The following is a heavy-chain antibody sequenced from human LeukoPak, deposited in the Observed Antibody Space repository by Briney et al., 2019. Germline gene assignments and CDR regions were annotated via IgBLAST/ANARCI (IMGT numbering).Heavy chain of an antibody. Sequence: ASVTVSCKASGYSFTSYYMHWVRQAPGQGLEWMGFINPSGSSAAYAQKFQGRLTMTRDMFTSTDYMELTSLTSDDTAVYYCARGRTKPTVTTFDYWGQGTLVTASS. D-gene: IGHD4-17*01. CDR1: GYSFTSYY. CDR3: ARGRTKPTVTTFDY. V-gene: IGHV1-46*01. CDR2: INPSGSSA. J-gene: IGHJ4*02.